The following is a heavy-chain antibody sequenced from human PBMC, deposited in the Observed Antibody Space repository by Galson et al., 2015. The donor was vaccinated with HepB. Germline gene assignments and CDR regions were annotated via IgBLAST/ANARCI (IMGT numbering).Heavy chain of an antibody. D-gene: IGHD2-15*01. J-gene: IGHJ4*02. Sequence: WIRQPPGKGLEWIGYIYYSGSTNYNPSLKSRVTISVDTSKNQFSLKLSSVTAADTAVYYCARHTPPGGSVFDYWGQGTLVTVSS. V-gene: IGHV4-61*07. CDR2: IYYSGST. CDR3: ARHTPPGGSVFDY.